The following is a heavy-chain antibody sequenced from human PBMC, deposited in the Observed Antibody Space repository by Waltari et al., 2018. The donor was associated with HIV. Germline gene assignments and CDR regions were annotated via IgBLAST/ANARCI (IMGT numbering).Heavy chain of an antibody. CDR3: ARGGFYGSGSKVN. Sequence: EVQLVEFGGGLVQPGGSLRLSCADSGFTFSSYWMSWVRQAPGKGLEWVAKIKQDGSEKYYVDSVNGRFTISRDNAENSLYLQMNSLRAEDTAVYYCARGGFYGSGSKVNWGQGTLVTVSS. V-gene: IGHV3-7*04. CDR1: GFTFSSYW. D-gene: IGHD3-10*01. J-gene: IGHJ4*02. CDR2: IKQDGSEK.